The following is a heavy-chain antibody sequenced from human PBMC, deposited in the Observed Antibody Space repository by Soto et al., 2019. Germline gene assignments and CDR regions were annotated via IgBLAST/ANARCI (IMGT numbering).Heavy chain of an antibody. CDR2: ISGIGVTT. CDR3: ANVHRTECYYEPGGFHY. CDR1: GFTFSTYA. D-gene: IGHD3-22*01. Sequence: TGGSLILSCAGSGFTFSTYAMSWVRQAPGEGLECVSSISGIGVTTYYADSVKGRLTISRDKSKNTLYLQMNSLKAEDTAVYYCANVHRTECYYEPGGFHYWGQGTLQTASS. V-gene: IGHV3-23*01. J-gene: IGHJ4*02.